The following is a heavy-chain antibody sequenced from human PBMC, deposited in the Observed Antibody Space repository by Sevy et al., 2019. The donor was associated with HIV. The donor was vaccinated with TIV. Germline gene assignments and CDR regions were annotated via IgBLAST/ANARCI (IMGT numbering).Heavy chain of an antibody. V-gene: IGHV3-33*01. J-gene: IGHJ5*01. Sequence: GGSLRLSCVASGFTFRSFSMHWVRQAPGKGLEWVAAIWYDGRTERYADPFQGRFTISRDNSKKTLYLQMNSLRDEDTAIYYCARDAARVIVPTAGFDSWGQGTLVTVSS. CDR2: IWYDGRTE. CDR3: ARDAARVIVPTAGFDS. D-gene: IGHD1-1*01. CDR1: GFTFRSFS.